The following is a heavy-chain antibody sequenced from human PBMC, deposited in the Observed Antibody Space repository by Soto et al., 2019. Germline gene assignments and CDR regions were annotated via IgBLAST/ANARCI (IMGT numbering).Heavy chain of an antibody. J-gene: IGHJ4*02. CDR3: AKDREQCGGSSCYSLYFDF. D-gene: IGHD2-15*01. CDR2: ISGDGIGT. Sequence: PGGSLRLSCAASGFTFSSHAMSWVRQAPGKGLEWVSAISGDGIGTYYTDSVKGRFTISRDNSKNTLYLQMDSLRGDDTAVYYCAKDREQCGGSSCYSLYFDFWGQGARVTV. CDR1: GFTFSSHA. V-gene: IGHV3-23*01.